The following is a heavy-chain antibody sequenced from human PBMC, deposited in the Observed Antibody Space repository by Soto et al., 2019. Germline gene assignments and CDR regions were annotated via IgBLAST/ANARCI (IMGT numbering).Heavy chain of an antibody. D-gene: IGHD1-7*01. J-gene: IGHJ3*02. CDR3: TTNYIPAGAFDI. Sequence: GGSLRLSCEASGFTFSKAWMSWVRQAPGKGLEWVGRIKSKTDGGTTDYAAPVKGRFTISRDDSKNTLYLQMNSLKTEDTAVYYCTTNYIPAGAFDIWGQGTMVTVSS. CDR1: GFTFSKAW. CDR2: IKSKTDGGTT. V-gene: IGHV3-15*01.